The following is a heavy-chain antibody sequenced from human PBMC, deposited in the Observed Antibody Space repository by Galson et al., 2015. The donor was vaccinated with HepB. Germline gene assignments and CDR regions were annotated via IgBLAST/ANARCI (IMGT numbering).Heavy chain of an antibody. D-gene: IGHD6-6*01. CDR3: ARTGTQAEYSSFDY. J-gene: IGHJ4*02. CDR2: IIPIFGTA. V-gene: IGHV1-69*06. Sequence: SVKVSCKASGGTFSSCAISWVRQAPGQGLEWMGGIIPIFGTANYAQKFQGRVTITADKSTSTAYMELSSLRSEDTAVYYCARTGTQAEYSSFDYWGQGTLVTVSS. CDR1: GGTFSSCA.